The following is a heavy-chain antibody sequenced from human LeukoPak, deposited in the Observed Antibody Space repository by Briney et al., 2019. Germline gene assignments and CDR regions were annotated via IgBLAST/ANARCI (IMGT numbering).Heavy chain of an antibody. CDR2: IYHSGST. CDR1: GYSISSGYY. D-gene: IGHD1-26*01. J-gene: IGHJ3*02. V-gene: IGHV4-38-2*02. CDR3: ASGSGIYSHFVFDI. Sequence: PSETLSLTCTVSGYSISSGYYWGWIRQPPGKGLEWIGSIYHSGSTYYNPSLKSRVTISVDTSKNQFSLKLSSVTAADTAVYYCASGSGIYSHFVFDIWGQGTMATVSS.